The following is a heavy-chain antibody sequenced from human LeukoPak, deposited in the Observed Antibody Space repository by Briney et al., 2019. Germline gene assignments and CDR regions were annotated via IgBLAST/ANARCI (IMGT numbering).Heavy chain of an antibody. V-gene: IGHV3-74*01. Sequence: PGGSLRLSCAASGFTFSRYWMHWVRQAPGKGLVWVSRLNGDGSATTCADSVKGRFTISRDNAKNSLYLQMNSLRAEDTAVYYCARVQSSGSEGIGYYYYYYMDVWGKGTTVTVSS. CDR2: LNGDGSAT. D-gene: IGHD6-19*01. J-gene: IGHJ6*03. CDR1: GFTFSRYW. CDR3: ARVQSSGSEGIGYYYYYYMDV.